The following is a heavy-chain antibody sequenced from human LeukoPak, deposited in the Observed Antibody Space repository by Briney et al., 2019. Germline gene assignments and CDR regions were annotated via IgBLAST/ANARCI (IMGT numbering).Heavy chain of an antibody. Sequence: PGGSLRLSCAASGFTFSSYDMHWVRQATGKGLEWVSAIGTAGDTYYPGSVKGRFTISRENAKNSLYLQMNSLRAGDTAVYHCARGLLWFGEWVGSNYYYGMDVWGQGTTVTVSS. CDR3: ARGLLWFGEWVGSNYYYGMDV. J-gene: IGHJ6*02. D-gene: IGHD3-10*01. V-gene: IGHV3-13*01. CDR1: GFTFSSYD. CDR2: IGTAGDT.